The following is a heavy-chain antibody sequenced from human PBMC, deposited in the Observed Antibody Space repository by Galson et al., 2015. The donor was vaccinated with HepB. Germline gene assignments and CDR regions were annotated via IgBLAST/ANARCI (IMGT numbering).Heavy chain of an antibody. D-gene: IGHD5/OR15-5a*01. J-gene: IGHJ4*02. Sequence: SLRLSCAASGFTFSSYWMSWVRQAPGKGLEWVANIKQDGSEKYYVDSVKGRFTISRDNAKNSLYLQMNSLRAEDTAVYYCARAPTLYDPWVVDYWGQGTLVTVSP. CDR3: ARAPTLYDPWVVDY. CDR1: GFTFSSYW. CDR2: IKQDGSEK. V-gene: IGHV3-7*04.